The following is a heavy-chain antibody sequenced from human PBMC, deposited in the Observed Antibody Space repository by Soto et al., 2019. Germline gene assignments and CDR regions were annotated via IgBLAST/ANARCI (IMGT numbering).Heavy chain of an antibody. Sequence: QVQLQDSGPGLVKPSETLSLTCTVSGASITSNYWTWFRQPPGQGLESVGYIYYTGDTNSNPSLKSRVTISIDTSKNQFSLQLRSVTAADTAVYYCARYARTPDSWGQGILVTVSS. J-gene: IGHJ4*02. CDR3: ARYARTPDS. CDR1: GASITSNY. V-gene: IGHV4-59*01. D-gene: IGHD2-2*01. CDR2: IYYTGDT.